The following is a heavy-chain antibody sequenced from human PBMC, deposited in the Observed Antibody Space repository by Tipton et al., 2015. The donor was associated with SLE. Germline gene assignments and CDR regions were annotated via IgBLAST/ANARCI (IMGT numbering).Heavy chain of an antibody. CDR2: IRSKPYGATT. V-gene: IGHV3-49*04. J-gene: IGHJ4*02. D-gene: IGHD5-18*01. Sequence: RSLRLSCTAAGITFGDYAVSWVRQAPGKGLEWVGLIRSKPYGATTEYAASAKGRFIISRDDSKSIAYLQMQSLKTEDTAVYYCIRGLSGYSYGSEDDWGQGTLVTVSS. CDR3: IRGLSGYSYGSEDD. CDR1: GITFGDYA.